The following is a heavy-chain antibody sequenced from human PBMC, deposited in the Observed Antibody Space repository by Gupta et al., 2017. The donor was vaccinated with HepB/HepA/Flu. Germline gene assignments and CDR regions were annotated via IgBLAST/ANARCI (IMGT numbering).Heavy chain of an antibody. D-gene: IGHD6-13*01. J-gene: IGHJ4*02. CDR3: ARDGVAPGVYFDY. CDR1: GFTFSSHW. V-gene: IGHV3-7*01. CDR2: INQDGSET. Sequence: EAQLVESGGGLVQPGGSLRLSCTASGFTFSSHWTSWVRQAPGMGLEWVANINQDGSETYYVDSVKGRFTISRDNAKNSLYLQVNSLRAEDTAVYYCARDGVAPGVYFDYWGQGTLVTVSS.